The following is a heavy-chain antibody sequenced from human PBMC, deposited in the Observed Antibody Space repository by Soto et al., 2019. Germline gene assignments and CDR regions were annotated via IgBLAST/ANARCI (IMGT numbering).Heavy chain of an antibody. D-gene: IGHD3-22*01. CDR1: GYTFTSYG. CDR3: ARETYYYDSSGYYHFDY. Sequence: QVQLVQSGAEVKKPGASVKVSCKASGYTFTSYGISWVRQAPGQGLEWMGWISAYNGNTNYAQKLQGRVTMTTDTSTSKAYMELRSLRSDDTAVYYCARETYYYDSSGYYHFDYWGQGTLVTVSS. V-gene: IGHV1-18*04. J-gene: IGHJ4*02. CDR2: ISAYNGNT.